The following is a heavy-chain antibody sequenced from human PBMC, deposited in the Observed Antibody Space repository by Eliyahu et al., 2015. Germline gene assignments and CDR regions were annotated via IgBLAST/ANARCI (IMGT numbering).Heavy chain of an antibody. CDR1: GGSFSGYY. CDR2: INHSGST. Sequence: QVQLQQWGAGLLKPSETLSLTCAVYGGSFSGYYXSWIRQPPGKGLEWIGEINHSGSTNYNPSLKSRVTISVDTSKNQFSLKLSSVTAADTAVYYCARVRRDGSGSYYRSPKLIDYWGQGTLVTVSS. CDR3: ARVRRDGSGSYYRSPKLIDY. V-gene: IGHV4-34*01. D-gene: IGHD3-10*01. J-gene: IGHJ4*02.